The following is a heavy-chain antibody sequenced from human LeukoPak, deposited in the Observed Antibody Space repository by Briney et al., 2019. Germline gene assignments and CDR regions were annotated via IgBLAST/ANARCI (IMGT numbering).Heavy chain of an antibody. D-gene: IGHD2-2*01. Sequence: GRSLRLSCAASGFTFSSYAMHWVRQAPGKGLGWVAVISYDGSNKYYADSVKGRFTISRDNSKNTLYLQMNSLRAEDTAVYYCARVYCSSISCYAAYYYYGMDVWGQGTTVTVSS. CDR2: ISYDGSNK. V-gene: IGHV3-30-3*01. J-gene: IGHJ6*02. CDR3: ARVYCSSISCYAAYYYYGMDV. CDR1: GFTFSSYA.